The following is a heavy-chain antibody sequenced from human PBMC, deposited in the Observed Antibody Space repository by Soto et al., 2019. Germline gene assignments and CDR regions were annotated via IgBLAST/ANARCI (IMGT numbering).Heavy chain of an antibody. Sequence: ASVKVSCKASGYTFTSYAMHWVRQAPGQRLEWMGWINAGNGNTKYSQKFQGRVTITRDTSASTAYMELSSLKASDTAMYYCARTFYAGSGSLSYAGYYYYGMDVWGQGTTVTVSS. J-gene: IGHJ6*02. D-gene: IGHD3-10*01. CDR1: GYTFTSYA. CDR2: INAGNGNT. V-gene: IGHV1-3*01. CDR3: ARTFYAGSGSLSYAGYYYYGMDV.